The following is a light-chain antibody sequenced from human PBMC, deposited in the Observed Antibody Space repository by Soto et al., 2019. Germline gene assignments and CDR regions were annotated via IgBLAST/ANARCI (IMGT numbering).Light chain of an antibody. CDR3: MQALPTTPS. J-gene: IGKJ4*01. CDR1: QSLLHRNGYNY. Sequence: DIVLTQSPLSLPVTPGEPASISCRSSQSLLHRNGYNYLDWYLQKPGQSPQLLIYLGSNRASGVPDRFSGSGSGTDFTLKISRVEAEDVGIYYCMQALPTTPSFGGGTKVELK. V-gene: IGKV2-28*01. CDR2: LGS.